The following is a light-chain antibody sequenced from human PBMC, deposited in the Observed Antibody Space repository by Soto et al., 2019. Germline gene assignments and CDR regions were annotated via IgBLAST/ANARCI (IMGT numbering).Light chain of an antibody. V-gene: IGLV2-14*01. CDR2: DVS. Sequence: QSALTQPASVSGSPGQSITISCTGTSSDVGGYNYVSWYQQHPGKAPKLMIYDVSNRPSGVYNRFSGSKSGNTARLTISGLQAEDEAEYYCSSYTSSSSLMVFGGGTKVTVL. CDR3: SSYTSSSSLMV. CDR1: SSDVGGYNY. J-gene: IGLJ2*01.